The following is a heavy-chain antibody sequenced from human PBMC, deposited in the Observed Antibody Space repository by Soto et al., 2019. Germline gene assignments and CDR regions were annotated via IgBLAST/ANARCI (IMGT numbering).Heavy chain of an antibody. V-gene: IGHV1-8*01. Sequence: ASVKVSCKASGYTFTSYDINWVRQATGQGLEWMGWMNPNSGNTGYAQKFQGRVTMTRNTSISTAYMELSSLRSEDTAVYYCARGGWGYTDLWSGYYTGHYYYMDVWGKGTTVTVSS. D-gene: IGHD3-3*01. J-gene: IGHJ6*03. CDR1: GYTFTSYD. CDR2: MNPNSGNT. CDR3: ARGGWGYTDLWSGYYTGHYYYMDV.